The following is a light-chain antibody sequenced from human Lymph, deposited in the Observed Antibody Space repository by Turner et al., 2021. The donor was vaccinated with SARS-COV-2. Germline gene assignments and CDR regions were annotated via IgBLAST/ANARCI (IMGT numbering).Light chain of an antibody. V-gene: IGLV3-10*01. J-gene: IGLJ2*01. CDR2: EDN. CDR1: ALPKEY. CDR3: YSTYSSGHHGV. Sequence: SYELTQPPSVSVSPGQTARITCSGDALPKEYAFWFQQKSGQAPVLVIYEDNKRPSGIPERFSGSSSGTMATLTISGAQVEDEADYYCYSTYSSGHHGVFGGGTKLTVL.